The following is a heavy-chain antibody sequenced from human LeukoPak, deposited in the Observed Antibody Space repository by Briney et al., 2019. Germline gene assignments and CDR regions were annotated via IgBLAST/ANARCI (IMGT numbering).Heavy chain of an antibody. V-gene: IGHV3-64D*06. CDR1: GFSFDEYW. CDR2: ISSNGGST. CDR3: VKVESGYDY. Sequence: SGGSLRLSCVASGFSFDEYWMNWVRQAPGKGLEYVSAISSNGGSTYYADSVKGRFTISRDNSKNTLYLQMSSLRAEDTAVYYCVKVESGYDYWGQGTLVTVPS. D-gene: IGHD3-3*01. J-gene: IGHJ4*02.